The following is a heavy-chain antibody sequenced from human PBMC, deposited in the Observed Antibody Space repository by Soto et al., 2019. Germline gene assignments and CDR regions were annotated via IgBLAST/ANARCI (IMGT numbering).Heavy chain of an antibody. V-gene: IGHV4-34*01. D-gene: IGHD3-9*01. CDR2: INHSGST. CDR3: ARGMAEEQIFYYFDY. CDR1: GGSFRGYY. J-gene: IGHJ4*02. Sequence: SETLSLTCAVYGGSFRGYYWTWIRQPPGTGLEWIGEINHSGSTNYNPSHKSRVTISVDTSKNQFSLKLTSVTAADTAVYYCARGMAEEQIFYYFDYWGQGALVTVSS.